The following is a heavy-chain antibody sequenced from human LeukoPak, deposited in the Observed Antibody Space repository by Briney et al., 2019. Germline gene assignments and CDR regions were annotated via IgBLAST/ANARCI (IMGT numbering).Heavy chain of an antibody. J-gene: IGHJ2*01. CDR1: GGSFSGYY. D-gene: IGHD6-6*01. Sequence: SETLSPTCAVYGGSFSGYYWSWIRQPPGKGLEWIGEINHSGSTNYNPSLKSRVTISVDTSKNQFSLKLSSVTAANTAVYYCARPYSSSSRRWYFDLWGRGTLVTVSS. V-gene: IGHV4-34*01. CDR2: INHSGST. CDR3: ARPYSSSSRRWYFDL.